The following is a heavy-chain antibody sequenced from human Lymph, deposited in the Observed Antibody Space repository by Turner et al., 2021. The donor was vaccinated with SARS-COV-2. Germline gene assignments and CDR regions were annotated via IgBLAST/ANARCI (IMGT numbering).Heavy chain of an antibody. CDR2: ISGSVGST. CDR3: AKNEMAMIVVVITLFDY. D-gene: IGHD3-22*01. CDR1: GFTFSSYA. V-gene: IGHV3-23*01. J-gene: IGHJ4*02. Sequence: EVQLLESGGGLVQPGGSLRLSCAASGFTFSSYAMSWVRQAPGKGLGWVSAISGSVGSTYYADSVKCRFTISRDNTKNTMYLQMISLRAEDTAVYYCAKNEMAMIVVVITLFDYWGQGTLVTVSS.